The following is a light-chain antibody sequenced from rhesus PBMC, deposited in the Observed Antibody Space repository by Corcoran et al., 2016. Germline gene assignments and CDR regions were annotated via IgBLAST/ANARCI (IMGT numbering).Light chain of an antibody. CDR1: QSISSW. CDR2: KAS. V-gene: IGKV1-22*01. CDR3: QQYSSRIT. Sequence: DIQMTQSPSSLSASVGDTVTITCRASQSISSWLAWYQQTPGKAPKLLIYKASSLQTGVPSRFSGSGSGTEVTLTINSLQSEDFATYYCQQYSSRITFGGGTKVELK. J-gene: IGKJ4*01.